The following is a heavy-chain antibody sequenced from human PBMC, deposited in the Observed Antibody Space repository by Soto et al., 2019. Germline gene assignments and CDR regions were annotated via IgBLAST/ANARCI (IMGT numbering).Heavy chain of an antibody. CDR1: GGTFSSWT. CDR2: IIPLLDRP. CDR3: AKAPGTSLCWFAS. V-gene: IGHV1-69*02. Sequence: QVQLVQSGAEVKPPGSSVRVSCKASGGTFSSWTVSWVRQAPGQGLEWLGRIIPLLDRPNYAQKFQGRLTITADRSTATAYMDLHSLVSDDTAVYFCAKAPGTSLCWFASGGQGTLVAVSS. J-gene: IGHJ5*01.